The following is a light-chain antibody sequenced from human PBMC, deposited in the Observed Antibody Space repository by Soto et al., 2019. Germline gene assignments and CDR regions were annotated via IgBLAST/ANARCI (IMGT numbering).Light chain of an antibody. CDR2: DVS. CDR1: SSDIGTYDY. CDR3: CSHAGFNTYV. Sequence: QSVLTQPRSVSGSPGQSVTISCTGTSSDIGTYDYVSWYQQHAGKAPKLMIYDVSTRPSGVPDRFSGSKSGNTASLTISGLQAEDEADYYCCSHAGFNTYVFGTGTKVTVL. J-gene: IGLJ1*01. V-gene: IGLV2-11*01.